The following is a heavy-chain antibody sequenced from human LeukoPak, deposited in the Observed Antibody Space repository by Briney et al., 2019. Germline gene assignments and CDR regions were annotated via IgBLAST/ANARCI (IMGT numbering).Heavy chain of an antibody. D-gene: IGHD5-18*01. CDR2: INHSGST. Sequence: SETLSLTCAVYGGPFSGYYWSWIRQPPGKGLEWIGEINHSGSTNYNPSLKSRVTISVDTSKNQFSLKLSSVTAADTAVYYCARRGSFEIDIYGYSFDYWGQGTLVAVSS. J-gene: IGHJ4*02. CDR3: ARRGSFEIDIYGYSFDY. CDR1: GGPFSGYY. V-gene: IGHV4-34*01.